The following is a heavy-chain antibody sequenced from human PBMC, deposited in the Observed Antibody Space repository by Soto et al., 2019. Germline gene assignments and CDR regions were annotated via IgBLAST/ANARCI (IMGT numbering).Heavy chain of an antibody. CDR1: GFTFSSYW. Sequence: EVQLVESGGGLVQPGGSLRLSCAASGFTFSSYWMSWVRQAPGKGLEWVANIKQDGSEKYYVDSVKGRFTISRDNAKNXLNLQMNSLRGEDTAVYYCARELEWGSSGWYYFDYWGQGTLVTVSS. J-gene: IGHJ4*02. CDR3: ARELEWGSSGWYYFDY. CDR2: IKQDGSEK. D-gene: IGHD6-19*01. V-gene: IGHV3-7*04.